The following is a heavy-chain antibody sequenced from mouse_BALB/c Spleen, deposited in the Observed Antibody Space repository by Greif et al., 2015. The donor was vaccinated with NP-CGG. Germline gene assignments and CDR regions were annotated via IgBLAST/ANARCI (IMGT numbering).Heavy chain of an antibody. CDR1: GYTFTSYT. CDR2: INPSSGYT. J-gene: IGHJ4*01. CDR3: ARPMITYYYAMDY. Sequence: VQLQQSGAELARPGASVKMSCKASGYTFTSYTMHWVKQRPGQGLEWIGYINPSSGYTNYNQKFKDKATLTADKSSSTAYMQLSSLTSEDSAVYYCARPMITYYYAMDYWGQGTSVTVSS. V-gene: IGHV1-4*01. D-gene: IGHD2-4*01.